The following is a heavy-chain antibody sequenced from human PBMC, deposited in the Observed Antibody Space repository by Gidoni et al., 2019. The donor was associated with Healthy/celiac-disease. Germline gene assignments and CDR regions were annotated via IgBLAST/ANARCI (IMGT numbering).Heavy chain of an antibody. CDR2: ISSSSSYI. J-gene: IGHJ4*02. CDR1: GFTFSSNS. Sequence: EVQMVESGGGLVKPGGSLSLPCAAPGFTFSSNSMNWVRQAPGKGLEWVSSISSSSSYIYYADSVKGRFTISRDNAKNSLYLQMNSLGAGDTAVYYCARVYCSSTSCLISYFDYWGQGTLVTVSS. CDR3: ARVYCSSTSCLISYFDY. V-gene: IGHV3-21*01. D-gene: IGHD2-2*01.